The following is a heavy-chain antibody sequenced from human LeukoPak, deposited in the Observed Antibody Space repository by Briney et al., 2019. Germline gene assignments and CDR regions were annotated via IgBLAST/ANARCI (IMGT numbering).Heavy chain of an antibody. CDR2: IIPIFGTA. CDR3: ARTPQDYGGNPPDL. D-gene: IGHD4-23*01. Sequence: SVKVSCKASGGTFSSYAISWVRQAPGQGLEWMGGIIPIFGTANYAQKFQGRVTITTDESTCTAYMELSSLRSEDTAVYYCARTPQDYGGNPPDLWGRGTLVTVSS. J-gene: IGHJ2*01. CDR1: GGTFSSYA. V-gene: IGHV1-69*05.